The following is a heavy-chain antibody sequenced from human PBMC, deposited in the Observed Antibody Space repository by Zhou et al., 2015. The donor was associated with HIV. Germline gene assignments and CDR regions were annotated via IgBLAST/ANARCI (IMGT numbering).Heavy chain of an antibody. CDR3: ARTTIFGVVISRYMDV. CDR1: GGTFSSYA. CDR2: IIPFSATG. J-gene: IGHJ6*03. V-gene: IGHV1-69*01. Sequence: QVQLVQSGAEVKKPGSSVKVSCKASGGTFSSYAISWVRQAPGQGLEWMGGIIPFSATGNYAQKFQGRVTITADASTSTAYMELTSLRSEDTAVYYCARTTIFGVVISRYMDVWGKGTTVTVSS. D-gene: IGHD3-3*01.